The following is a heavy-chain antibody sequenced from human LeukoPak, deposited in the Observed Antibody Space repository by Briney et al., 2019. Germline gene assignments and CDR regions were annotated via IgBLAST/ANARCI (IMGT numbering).Heavy chain of an antibody. V-gene: IGHV3-53*01. D-gene: IGHD6-13*01. CDR3: ARVGAAAGYDAFDI. Sequence: GGSLRLSCAASGFTVSSNYTSWVRQAPGKGLEWVSVIYSGGSTYYADSVKGRFTISRDNSKNTLYLQMNSLRAEDTAVYYCARVGAAAGYDAFDIWGQGTMVTVSS. CDR1: GFTVSSNY. J-gene: IGHJ3*02. CDR2: IYSGGST.